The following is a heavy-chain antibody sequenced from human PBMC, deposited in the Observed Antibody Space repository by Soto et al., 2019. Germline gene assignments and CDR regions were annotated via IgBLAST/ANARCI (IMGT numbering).Heavy chain of an antibody. CDR1: GYTFTSYG. CDR3: ARDQERVPAANVYYGMDV. J-gene: IGHJ6*02. CDR2: ISAYNGNT. D-gene: IGHD2-2*01. V-gene: IGHV1-18*01. Sequence: QVQLVQSGAEVKKPGASVKVSCKASGYTFTSYGISWVRQAPGQGLEWMGWISAYNGNTNYAQKLQGRVTMTTDTSTSTAYMEVRSLRSDDTAVYYCARDQERVPAANVYYGMDVWGQGTTVTVSS.